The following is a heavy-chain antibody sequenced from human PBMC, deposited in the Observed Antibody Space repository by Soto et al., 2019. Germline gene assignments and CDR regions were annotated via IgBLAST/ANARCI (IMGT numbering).Heavy chain of an antibody. Sequence: EVLLLESGGGLVQPGGPLRLSCAAAGFTFSIYAMSWVRQAPGKGLELVSAISGSGGSTYYADPVKGRLTISRDNSQQTLYMQINSLRADDTAVYYCAKATRGGAATLIRDYWGQGTLVTVSS. V-gene: IGHV3-23*01. CDR2: ISGSGGST. CDR1: GFTFSIYA. CDR3: AKATRGGAATLIRDY. D-gene: IGHD6-13*01. J-gene: IGHJ4*02.